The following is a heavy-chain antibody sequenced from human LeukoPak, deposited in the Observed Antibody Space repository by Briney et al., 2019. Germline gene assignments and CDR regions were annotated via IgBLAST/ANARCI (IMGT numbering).Heavy chain of an antibody. CDR3: AKGGEMATIEESDY. V-gene: IGHV3-64D*06. J-gene: IGHJ4*02. D-gene: IGHD5-24*01. Sequence: GGSLRLSCSASGFTFSDYAMHWVRQAPGKGLEHVSAISNNGGSLYYSDSVKGRFTISRDNSESTLYLQMNSLRGEDTAVYYCAKGGEMATIEESDYWGQGTLVTVSS. CDR1: GFTFSDYA. CDR2: ISNNGGSL.